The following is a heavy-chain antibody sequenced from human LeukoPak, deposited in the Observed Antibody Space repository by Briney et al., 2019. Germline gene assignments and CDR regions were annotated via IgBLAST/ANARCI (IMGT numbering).Heavy chain of an antibody. D-gene: IGHD6-13*01. CDR1: GGSMTSSRLY. J-gene: IGHJ2*01. V-gene: IGHV4-61*05. Sequence: SETLSLTCTVSGGSMTSSRLYWGWIRQPPGKGLEWIGYIFYSGSTNYNPSLKSRVTISVDTSKNQFSLKLSSVTAADTAVYYCARVYYSNSYDYWYFDLWGRGTLVTVSS. CDR3: ARVYYSNSYDYWYFDL. CDR2: IFYSGST.